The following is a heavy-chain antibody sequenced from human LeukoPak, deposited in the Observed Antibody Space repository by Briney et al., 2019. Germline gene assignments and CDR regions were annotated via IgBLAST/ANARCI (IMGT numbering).Heavy chain of an antibody. CDR2: ISGSGGST. Sequence: GGSLRLSCAASGFTFSSYAMSWVRQAPGKGLEWVSAISGSGGSTYYADSVKGRFTISRDNSKNTLYLQMNSLRAEDTAVYYCAKDQGTITMITSPYDYWGQGTLVTVSS. V-gene: IGHV3-23*01. CDR1: GFTFSSYA. D-gene: IGHD3-22*01. CDR3: AKDQGTITMITSPYDY. J-gene: IGHJ4*02.